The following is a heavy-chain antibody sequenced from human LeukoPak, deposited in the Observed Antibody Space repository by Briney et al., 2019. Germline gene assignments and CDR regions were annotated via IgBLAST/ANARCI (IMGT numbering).Heavy chain of an antibody. Sequence: PGGSLRLSCAASGFTFTAYSMNWARQAPGKGLEWLSSISSGRTSIYYAGSVKGRFTISRDNAKKSLYLQMNSLRAEDTAVYYCARGEKDSAFDYWGQGTLVTVSS. CDR3: ARGEKDSAFDY. V-gene: IGHV3-21*01. J-gene: IGHJ4*02. CDR2: ISSGRTSI. CDR1: GFTFTAYS. D-gene: IGHD5-18*01.